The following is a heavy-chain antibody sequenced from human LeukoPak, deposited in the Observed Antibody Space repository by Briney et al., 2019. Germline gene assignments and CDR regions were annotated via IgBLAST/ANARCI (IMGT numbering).Heavy chain of an antibody. J-gene: IGHJ4*02. D-gene: IGHD3-10*01. CDR2: VSWNSGSI. Sequence: GRSLRLSCAASGFTFDDYAMHWVRQAPGKGLEWVSGVSWNSGSIGYADSVKGRFTISRDNAKNSLYLQMNSLRAEDTALYYCARDRSYGSGSHFDYWGQGTLVTVSS. V-gene: IGHV3-9*01. CDR3: ARDRSYGSGSHFDY. CDR1: GFTFDDYA.